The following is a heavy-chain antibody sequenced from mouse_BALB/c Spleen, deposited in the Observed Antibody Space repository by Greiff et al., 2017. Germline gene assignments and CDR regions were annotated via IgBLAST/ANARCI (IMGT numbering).Heavy chain of an antibody. CDR3: ASDSSFAY. Sequence: QVQLKQSGPELVKPGASVKISCKASGYSFTSYYIHWVKQRPGQGLEWIGWIFPGSGNTKYNEKFKGKATQTADTSSSTAYMQHSSLTSEDSAVYYCASDSSFAYWGQGTLVTVSA. J-gene: IGHJ3*01. V-gene: IGHV1-66*01. CDR1: GYSFTSYY. D-gene: IGHD3-2*01. CDR2: IFPGSGNT.